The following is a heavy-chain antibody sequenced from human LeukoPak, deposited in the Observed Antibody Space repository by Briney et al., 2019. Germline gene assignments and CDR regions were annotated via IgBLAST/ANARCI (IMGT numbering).Heavy chain of an antibody. D-gene: IGHD4-17*01. CDR1: GYTFNTYG. CDR2: ISPYNGNT. CDR3: VLRVTTFFDY. Sequence: GASVKVSCKPYGYTFNTYGITWVRQAPGRGLEWMGWISPYNGNTNYAQKFQGRVTITRDTSASTAYMELSSLRSEDTAVYYCVLRVTTFFDYWGQGTLVTVSS. J-gene: IGHJ4*02. V-gene: IGHV1-18*01.